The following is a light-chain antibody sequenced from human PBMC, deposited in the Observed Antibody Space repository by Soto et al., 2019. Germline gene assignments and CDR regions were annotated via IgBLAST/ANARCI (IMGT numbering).Light chain of an antibody. Sequence: EILMTQSPATLSVSPGERATLFCRASQSVSSNLAWYQQKPGQAPRLLIYGASTRATGIPVRFSGSGSGTEFTLTISSLQSEDSAVYYCQQYNKWPPYTFGQGTKLEIK. CDR2: GAS. CDR1: QSVSSN. J-gene: IGKJ2*01. V-gene: IGKV3-15*01. CDR3: QQYNKWPPYT.